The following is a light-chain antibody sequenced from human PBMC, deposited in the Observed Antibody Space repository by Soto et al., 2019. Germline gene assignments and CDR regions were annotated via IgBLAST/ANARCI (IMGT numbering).Light chain of an antibody. Sequence: QSALTQPRSVSGSPGQSVTISCTGTSSDFGGYNYVSWYQHHPGKAPKLMIYDVSERPSGVPDRFSGSKSGNTASLTISGLQAEDEADYYCATWDDSLNAAVFGGGTQLTVL. CDR1: SSDFGGYNY. V-gene: IGLV2-11*01. CDR3: ATWDDSLNAAV. J-gene: IGLJ7*01. CDR2: DVS.